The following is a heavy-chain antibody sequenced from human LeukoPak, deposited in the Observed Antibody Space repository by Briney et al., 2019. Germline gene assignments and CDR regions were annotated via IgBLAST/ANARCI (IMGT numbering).Heavy chain of an antibody. CDR2: IIPILGIA. D-gene: IGHD1-26*01. CDR3: ARVAGGSYYFDY. CDR1: GGTFSIYA. Sequence: SVTVSCTASGGTFSIYAISWVRQAPGQGLEWMGRIIPILGIANYAQKFQGRVTITADKSTSTAYMELSSLRSEDTAVYYCARVAGGSYYFDYWGQGTLVTVSS. V-gene: IGHV1-69*04. J-gene: IGHJ4*02.